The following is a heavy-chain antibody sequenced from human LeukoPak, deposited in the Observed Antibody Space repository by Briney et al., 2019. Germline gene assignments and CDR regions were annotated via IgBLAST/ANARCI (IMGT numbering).Heavy chain of an antibody. CDR1: GFTFSSFS. CDR2: ISSRGDNT. D-gene: IGHD3-16*01. V-gene: IGHV3-23*01. CDR3: AKGPRPDLSMAHTVEN. J-gene: IGHJ4*02. Sequence: GGSLILSCAASGFTFSSFSMSWVRQAPGRGLEWVSSISSRGDNTYDADSVKGRFTISRDNSKNSLYLQMDSLRAEDTAVYYCAKGPRPDLSMAHTVENWGQGTLVTVSS.